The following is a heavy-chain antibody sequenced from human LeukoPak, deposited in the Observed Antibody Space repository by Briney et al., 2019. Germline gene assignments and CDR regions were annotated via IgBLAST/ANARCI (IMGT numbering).Heavy chain of an antibody. CDR3: AKDLRDDRRSYYFDS. Sequence: GGSLRLSCAASGFTFSSYGMHWVRQAPGKGMEWVADISYDGREQSYADSVKGRFTISRDNSKNTLYLQMNSLRTEDTAVYYCAKDLRDDRRSYYFDSWGLGTLVTVSS. D-gene: IGHD3-22*01. CDR2: ISYDGREQ. V-gene: IGHV3-30*18. CDR1: GFTFSSYG. J-gene: IGHJ4*02.